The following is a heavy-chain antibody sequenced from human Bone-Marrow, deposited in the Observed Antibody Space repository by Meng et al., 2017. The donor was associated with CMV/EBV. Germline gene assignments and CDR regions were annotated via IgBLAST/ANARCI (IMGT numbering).Heavy chain of an antibody. CDR3: ARATGGYLSGWFDP. V-gene: IGHV4-31*02. Sequence: SGGSIISGCYYWSCIRQHPGKGLEWIGYVYYSWSTYYHPSLKSRVTISVDPSKNQFSLKLSSVTAADTAVYYCARATGGYLSGWFDPWGQGTLVTVSS. CDR1: GGSIISGCYY. CDR2: VYYSWST. D-gene: IGHD3-22*01. J-gene: IGHJ5*02.